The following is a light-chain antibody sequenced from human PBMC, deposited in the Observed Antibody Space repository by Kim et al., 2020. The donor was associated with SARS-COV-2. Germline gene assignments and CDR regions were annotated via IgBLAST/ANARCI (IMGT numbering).Light chain of an antibody. CDR1: PSVRTNS. J-gene: IGKJ1*01. CDR2: GAS. Sequence: GERPTVTCRASPSVRTNSLAGYQQKPGLAPRLLIYGASRRATGIPDRFSGSGSGTDCTLSITRLEPEYCAVYYCPQYSSSPATFGQGTKVDIK. CDR3: PQYSSSPAT. V-gene: IGKV3-20*01.